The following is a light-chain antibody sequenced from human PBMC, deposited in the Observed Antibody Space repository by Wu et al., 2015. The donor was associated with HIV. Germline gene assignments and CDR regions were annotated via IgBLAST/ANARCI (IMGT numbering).Light chain of an antibody. Sequence: EIVLTQSPGTLSLSPGERATLSCRASQSVSSTYLAWYQQKPGQPPRLLIYAASRRATGIPDRFSGSGSGTDFSLTISRLEPEDFAVYYCHQYGRSPPFTFGPGTKVDIK. CDR2: AAS. CDR3: HQYGRSPPFT. J-gene: IGKJ3*01. V-gene: IGKV3-20*01. CDR1: QSVSSTY.